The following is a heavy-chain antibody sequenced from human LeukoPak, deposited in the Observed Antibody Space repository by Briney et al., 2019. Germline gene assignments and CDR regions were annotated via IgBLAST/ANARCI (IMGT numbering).Heavy chain of an antibody. Sequence: GGSLRLSCAASGFTFSSYAMHWVRQAPGKGLEWVAVMSSDGGTIYYADSVKGRFTISRDNFEYTLYLQMNSLRTEDSAVYYCAREVIRPYFDYWGQGTLVTVSS. D-gene: IGHD2-21*01. CDR2: MSSDGGTI. CDR3: AREVIRPYFDY. J-gene: IGHJ4*02. V-gene: IGHV3-30*19. CDR1: GFTFSSYA.